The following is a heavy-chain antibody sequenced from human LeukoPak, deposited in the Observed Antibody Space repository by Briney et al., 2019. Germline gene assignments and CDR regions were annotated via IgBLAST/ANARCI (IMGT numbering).Heavy chain of an antibody. D-gene: IGHD5-18*01. CDR1: GSSISSYY. Sequence: PSETLSLXCTVSGSSISSYYWSWIRQPAGKGLEWIGRIYTSGSTNYNPSLKSRVTMSVDTSKNQFSLKLSSVTAADTAVYYCARGGYSYGAVYFDYWGQGTLVTVSS. CDR2: IYTSGST. CDR3: ARGGYSYGAVYFDY. J-gene: IGHJ4*02. V-gene: IGHV4-4*07.